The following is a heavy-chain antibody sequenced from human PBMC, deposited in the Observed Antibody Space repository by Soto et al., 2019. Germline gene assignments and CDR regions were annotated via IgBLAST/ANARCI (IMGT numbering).Heavy chain of an antibody. J-gene: IGHJ5*02. CDR1: GYSFTTYW. Sequence: GESLKISCKGSGYSFTTYWIGWVRQMPGKGLEWMGIIYPGDSDTRYRPSFQGQVTISADKSISTAYLQWNSLKASDTAMYYCARLAPVAATRWFDPWGQGTLVTVSS. V-gene: IGHV5-51*01. D-gene: IGHD2-15*01. CDR3: ARLAPVAATRWFDP. CDR2: IYPGDSDT.